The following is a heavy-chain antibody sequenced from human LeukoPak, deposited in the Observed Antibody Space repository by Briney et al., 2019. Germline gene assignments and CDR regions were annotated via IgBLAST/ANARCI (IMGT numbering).Heavy chain of an antibody. Sequence: GGSLRLSCAASGFTVSSNYMSWVRQAPGKGLEWVSVIYSGGSTYYADSVKGRFTISRDNSKNTLYLQMNSLRAEDTAVYYCAGPIQLWLDGAFDIWGQGTMVTVSS. J-gene: IGHJ3*02. V-gene: IGHV3-53*01. D-gene: IGHD5-18*01. CDR2: IYSGGST. CDR3: AGPIQLWLDGAFDI. CDR1: GFTVSSNY.